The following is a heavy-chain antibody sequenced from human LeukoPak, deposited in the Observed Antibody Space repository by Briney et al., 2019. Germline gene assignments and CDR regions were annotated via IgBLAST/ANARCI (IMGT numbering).Heavy chain of an antibody. J-gene: IGHJ5*02. D-gene: IGHD4-17*01. CDR3: ARDLNGP. CDR2: INHSGST. Sequence: SETLSLTCAVYGGSFSGYYWSWIRQPPGKGLEWIGEINHSGSTNYNPSLKSRVTISVDTSKNQFSLRLSSVTAADTAVYYCARDLNGPWGQGTLVTVSS. V-gene: IGHV4-34*01. CDR1: GGSFSGYY.